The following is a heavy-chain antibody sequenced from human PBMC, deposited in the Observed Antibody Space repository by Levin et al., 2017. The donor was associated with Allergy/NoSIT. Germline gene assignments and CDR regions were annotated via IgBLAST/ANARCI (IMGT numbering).Heavy chain of an antibody. J-gene: IGHJ4*02. CDR2: IHPNDGDT. CDR1: GYTFTGYY. V-gene: IGHV1-2*02. D-gene: IGHD6-19*01. Sequence: ASVKVSCKASGYTFTGYYMHWLRQAPGQGLEWMVWIHPNDGDTNYALKFQGRVTMTRDTSIRSAYLELSRLRSDDTAIYFCARGYSSGPFDYWGQGTLVTVSS. CDR3: ARGYSSGPFDY.